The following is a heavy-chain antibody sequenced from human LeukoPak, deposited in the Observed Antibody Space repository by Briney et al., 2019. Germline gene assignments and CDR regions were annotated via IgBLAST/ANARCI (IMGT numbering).Heavy chain of an antibody. CDR3: ARDQGGPGAGFDY. V-gene: IGHV4-59*01. J-gene: IGHJ4*02. D-gene: IGHD2-15*01. Sequence: SETLSPTCTVSGGSISSYYWSWIRQPPGKGLEWIGYIYYSGSTNYNPSLKSRVTISVDTSKNQFSLKLSSVTAADTAVYYCARDQGGPGAGFDYWGQGTLVTVSS. CDR2: IYYSGST. CDR1: GGSISSYY.